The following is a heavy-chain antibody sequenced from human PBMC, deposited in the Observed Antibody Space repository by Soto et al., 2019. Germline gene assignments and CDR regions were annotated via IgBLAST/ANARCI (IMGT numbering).Heavy chain of an antibody. CDR2: IYYSGST. J-gene: IGHJ4*02. Sequence: PSETLSLTCTVSGGSISSYYWSWIRQPPGKGLEWIGYIYYSGSTNYNPSLKSRVTISVDTSKNQFSLKLSSVTAADTAVYYCARKGGSLDYWGQGTLVTVSS. CDR1: GGSISSYY. D-gene: IGHD1-26*01. V-gene: IGHV4-59*08. CDR3: ARKGGSLDY.